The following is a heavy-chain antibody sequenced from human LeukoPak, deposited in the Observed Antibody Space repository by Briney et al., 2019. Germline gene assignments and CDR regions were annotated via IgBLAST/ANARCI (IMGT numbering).Heavy chain of an antibody. CDR2: IWYDGINK. CDR1: GFTFSSYG. J-gene: IGHJ4*02. D-gene: IGHD2-21*02. V-gene: IGHV3-33*06. Sequence: GGSLRLSCAASGFTFSSYGMHWVRQAPGKGLEWVAVIWYDGINKYYADSVKGRFTISRDNSKNTLYLQMNSLRAEDTAVYYCAKDSGIVVVTFYFDYWGQGTLVTVSS. CDR3: AKDSGIVVVTFYFDY.